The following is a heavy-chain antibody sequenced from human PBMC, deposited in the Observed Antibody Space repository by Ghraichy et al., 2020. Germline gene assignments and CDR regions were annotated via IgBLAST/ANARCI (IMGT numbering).Heavy chain of an antibody. CDR1: GFTFSTYS. CDR2: ISSSSIYI. V-gene: IGHV3-21*01. J-gene: IGHJ4*02. D-gene: IGHD4-17*01. Sequence: GGSLRLSCAASGFTFSTYSLNWVRQAPGKGLEWVSSISSSSIYIYHADSVKGRFTTSRDNVGSSLYLQMNSLRAEDTAVYYCARTGRVDGDYDPYYFSYWGQGTLVTVSS. CDR3: ARTGRVDGDYDPYYFSY.